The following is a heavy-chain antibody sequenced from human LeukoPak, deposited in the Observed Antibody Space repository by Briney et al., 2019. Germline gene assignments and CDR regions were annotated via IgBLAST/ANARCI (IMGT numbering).Heavy chain of an antibody. CDR2: INPNSGGT. D-gene: IGHD2-8*01. CDR3: ARSIQDIVLMVYGKGHNWFDP. Sequence: ASVKVSCKASGYTFTGYYMHWVRQAPGQGLEWMGRINPNSGGTNYAQKLQGRVTMTRDTSISTAYMELSRLRSDDTAVYYCARSIQDIVLMVYGKGHNWFDPWGQGTLVTVSS. J-gene: IGHJ5*02. V-gene: IGHV1-2*06. CDR1: GYTFTGYY.